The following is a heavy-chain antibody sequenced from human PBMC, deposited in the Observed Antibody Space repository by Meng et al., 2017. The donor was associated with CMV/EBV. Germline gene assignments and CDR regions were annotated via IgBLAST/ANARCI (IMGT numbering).Heavy chain of an antibody. Sequence: GESLKISCAASGFTFSSYSMNWVRQAPGKGLEWVSAIYSDGSTYYADSVEGRCTISRDNSKNTLYLQMNSLRAEDTAVYYCAGSSSSYYYYGMDVWGQGTTVTVSS. CDR3: AGSSSSYYYYGMDV. J-gene: IGHJ6*02. V-gene: IGHV3-53*01. CDR2: IYSDGST. D-gene: IGHD6-6*01. CDR1: GFTFSSYS.